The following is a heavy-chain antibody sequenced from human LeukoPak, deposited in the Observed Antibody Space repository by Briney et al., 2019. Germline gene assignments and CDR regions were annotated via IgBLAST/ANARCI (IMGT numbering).Heavy chain of an antibody. D-gene: IGHD3-22*01. CDR1: GGSFSGYY. V-gene: IGHV3-21*01. Sequence: ETLSLTSAACGGSFSGYYWSWIRQARGKVVEWVSSISTSSSYIYYADSVKGRFTISRGNAKNSLYLQMNSLRAEDTAVYYCARDYYDSSGYSDDYWGQGTLVTVSS. J-gene: IGHJ4*02. CDR3: ARDYYDSSGYSDDY. CDR2: ISTSSSYI.